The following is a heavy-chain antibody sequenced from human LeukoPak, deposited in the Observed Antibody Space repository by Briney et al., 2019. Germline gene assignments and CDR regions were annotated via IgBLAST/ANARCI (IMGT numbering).Heavy chain of an antibody. Sequence: SETLSLTCTVSGGSISRYYWSWIRQPPGKGLEWIGYIYYSGSTNYNPSLKSRVTISVDTSKNQFSLKLSSVTAADTAVYYCARAGGIVVVPAAPNEYYYYGMDVWGKGTTVTVSS. CDR1: GGSISRYY. D-gene: IGHD2-2*01. J-gene: IGHJ6*04. CDR2: IYYSGST. V-gene: IGHV4-59*01. CDR3: ARAGGIVVVPAAPNEYYYYGMDV.